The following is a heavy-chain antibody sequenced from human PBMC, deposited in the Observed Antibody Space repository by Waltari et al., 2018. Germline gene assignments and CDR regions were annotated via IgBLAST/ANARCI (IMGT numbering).Heavy chain of an antibody. CDR2: ISGSGGST. V-gene: IGHV3-23*01. Sequence: EVQLLESGGGLVQPGGSLRLSCAASGFTFSSYAMSWVRQAPGKGLEWVSAISGSGGSTYYADSVKGRFTISRDNSKNTLYLQMNSLRAEDTAVYYCAKRYYGSGSYPLPIDYWGQGTLVTVSS. CDR1: GFTFSSYA. J-gene: IGHJ4*02. CDR3: AKRYYGSGSYPLPIDY. D-gene: IGHD3-10*01.